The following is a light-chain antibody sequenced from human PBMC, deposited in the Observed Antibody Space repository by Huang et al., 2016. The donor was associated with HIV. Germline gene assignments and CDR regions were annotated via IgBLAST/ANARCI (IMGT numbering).Light chain of an antibody. Sequence: EIVMTHSPVTLSVSPGESATLSCRASQNVSTNLAWYQHKPGRAPRLLIYGASTRATSVPARFRASGSGTEFTLTVGGLRSDDFAVYYCQHYDNWAPATFGQGTKLEFK. CDR3: QHYDNWAPAT. J-gene: IGKJ1*01. CDR2: GAS. V-gene: IGKV3-15*01. CDR1: QNVSTN.